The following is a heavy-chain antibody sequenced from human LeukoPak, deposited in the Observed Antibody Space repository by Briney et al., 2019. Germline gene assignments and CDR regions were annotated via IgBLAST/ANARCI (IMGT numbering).Heavy chain of an antibody. CDR3: ARGSGSYDFWSGYYSGAFDI. D-gene: IGHD3-3*01. V-gene: IGHV3-48*03. Sequence: GGSLRLSCAASGFTFISYEMNWVRQAPGKGLEWVSYISSSGSTIYYADSVKGRFTISRDNAKNSLYLQMNSLRAEDTAVYYCARGSGSYDFWSGYYSGAFDIWGQGTMVTVSS. J-gene: IGHJ3*02. CDR1: GFTFISYE. CDR2: ISSSGSTI.